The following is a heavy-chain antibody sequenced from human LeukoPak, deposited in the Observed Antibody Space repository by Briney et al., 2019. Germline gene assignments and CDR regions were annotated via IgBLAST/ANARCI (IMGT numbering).Heavy chain of an antibody. D-gene: IGHD3-10*01. CDR3: ARDFLSPSYYYGSGSSGY. V-gene: IGHV1-24*01. J-gene: IGHJ4*02. CDR1: GYTLTELS. Sequence: ASVKVSCKVSGYTLTELSMHWVRQAPGKGLEWMGGFDPEDGETIYAQKFQGRVTMTEDTSTDTAYMELRSLRSDDTAVYYCARDFLSPSYYYGSGSSGYWGQGTLVTVSS. CDR2: FDPEDGET.